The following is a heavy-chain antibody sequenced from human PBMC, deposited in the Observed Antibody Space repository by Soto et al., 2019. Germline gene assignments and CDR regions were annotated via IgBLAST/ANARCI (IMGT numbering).Heavy chain of an antibody. CDR1: GYDFTAYD. V-gene: IGHV1-8*02. J-gene: IGHJ6*02. Sequence: GASVKVSCKFSGYDFTAYDINWVRQASGQGLEWMGWMNPINGATGSARRFQGRVSMTRNTATATAYLELTSLRSDDSAVYFCGRGPSPRAPAGGTPYYYAMDVWGQGTTVTVSS. CDR2: MNPINGAT. D-gene: IGHD2-2*01. CDR3: GRGPSPRAPAGGTPYYYAMDV.